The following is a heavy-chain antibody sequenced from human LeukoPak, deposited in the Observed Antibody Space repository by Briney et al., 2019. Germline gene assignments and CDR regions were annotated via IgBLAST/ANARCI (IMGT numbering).Heavy chain of an antibody. D-gene: IGHD1-1*01. CDR3: AKGTTGTTGPIDY. V-gene: IGHV3-9*03. Sequence: SLRLSCAASGFTFDDYAMHWVRQAPGKGLEWVSGISWNSGSIGYADSVKGRFTISRDNAKNSLYLQMNSLRAEDMALYYCAKGTTGTTGPIDYWGQGTLVTVSS. J-gene: IGHJ4*02. CDR1: GFTFDDYA. CDR2: ISWNSGSI.